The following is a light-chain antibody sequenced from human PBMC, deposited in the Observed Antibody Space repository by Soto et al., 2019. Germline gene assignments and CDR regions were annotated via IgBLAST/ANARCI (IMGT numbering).Light chain of an antibody. CDR1: SSNFGAGFD. Sequence: QSVLTQPPSASGTPGQRVTISCSGSSSNFGAGFDVHWYQQLPGTAPKLLIYGITNRPSGVPDRFSGSKSGTSASLAITGLQAEDEAVYYCQSYDRSLSGYVFGTGTKVTVL. J-gene: IGLJ1*01. CDR3: QSYDRSLSGYV. CDR2: GIT. V-gene: IGLV1-40*01.